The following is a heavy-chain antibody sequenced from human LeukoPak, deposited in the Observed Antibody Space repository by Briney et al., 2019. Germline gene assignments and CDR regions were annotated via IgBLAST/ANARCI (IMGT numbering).Heavy chain of an antibody. CDR3: ASSPYYYGSGSYYNKYYFDY. V-gene: IGHV4-34*01. J-gene: IGHJ4*02. Sequence: SETLSLTCAVYGGSFSGYYWSWIRQPPGKGLEWIGEINHSGRTNYNPSLKSRVTISVDTSKNQFSLKLSSVTAADTAVYYCASSPYYYGSGSYYNKYYFDYWGQGTLVTVSS. CDR1: GGSFSGYY. D-gene: IGHD3-10*01. CDR2: INHSGRT.